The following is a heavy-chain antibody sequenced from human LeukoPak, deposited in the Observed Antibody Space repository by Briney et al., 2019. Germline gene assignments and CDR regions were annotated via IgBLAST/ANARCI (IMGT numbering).Heavy chain of an antibody. CDR2: ISSSSSTI. V-gene: IGHV3-48*01. CDR3: ARGDYGGKINAYYYYYMDV. CDR1: GFTFSSYS. Sequence: GGSLRLSCAASGFTFSSYSMNWVRQAPGKGLEWVSYISSSSSTIYYADSVKGRFTISRDNAKNSLYLQMNSLRAEDTAVYYCARGDYGGKINAYYYYYMDVWGKGTTVTVSS. D-gene: IGHD4-23*01. J-gene: IGHJ6*03.